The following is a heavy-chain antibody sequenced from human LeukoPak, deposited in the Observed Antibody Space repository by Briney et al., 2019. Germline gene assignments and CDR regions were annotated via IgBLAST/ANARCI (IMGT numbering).Heavy chain of an antibody. V-gene: IGHV3-11*04. Sequence: NSGGSLRLSCAASGFTFSDYYMSWIRQAPGKGLEWVSYISSSGSTIYYADSVKGRFTISRDNSKNTLYLQMNSLRAEDTAVYYCARVIGNSGLFDYWGQGTLVTVSS. CDR1: GFTFSDYY. D-gene: IGHD4-23*01. CDR2: ISSSGSTI. J-gene: IGHJ4*02. CDR3: ARVIGNSGLFDY.